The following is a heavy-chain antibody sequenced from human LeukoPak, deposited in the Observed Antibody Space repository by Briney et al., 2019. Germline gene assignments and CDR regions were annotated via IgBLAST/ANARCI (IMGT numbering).Heavy chain of an antibody. J-gene: IGHJ4*02. Sequence: GGSLRLSCAASGFTVSSNYMSWVRQAPGKGLEWVSAISGSGGSTYYADSVKGRFTISRDNSKNTLYLQMNSLRAEDTAVYYCAKDLYYDSSGYYVVWGQGTLVTVSS. CDR3: AKDLYYDSSGYYVV. V-gene: IGHV3-23*01. CDR2: ISGSGGST. D-gene: IGHD3-22*01. CDR1: GFTVSSNY.